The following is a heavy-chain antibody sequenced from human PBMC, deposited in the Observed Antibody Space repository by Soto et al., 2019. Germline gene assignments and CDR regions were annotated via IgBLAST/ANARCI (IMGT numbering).Heavy chain of an antibody. V-gene: IGHV4-31*01. Sequence: SETLSLTCTVSGASVSTGAYYWGWVRQRPGRGLEWIGYVYESGYTYYNMSLKRLLTMSLDRSNNHFSLGLTSLTAADTAVYSCVRALRDTDMVYTWFERWGKGPLVTACS. CDR2: VYESGYT. CDR1: GASVSTGAYY. D-gene: IGHD5-18*01. J-gene: IGHJ5*02. CDR3: VRALRDTDMVYTWFER.